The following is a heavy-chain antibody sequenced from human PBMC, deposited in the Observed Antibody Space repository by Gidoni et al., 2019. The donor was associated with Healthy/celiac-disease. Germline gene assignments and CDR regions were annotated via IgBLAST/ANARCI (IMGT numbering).Heavy chain of an antibody. J-gene: IGHJ6*02. CDR1: GFTFSSYG. Sequence: QVQLVESGGGVVQPGRSLRLSCAASGFTFSSYGMHWVRQAPGKGLEWVAVISYDGSNKYYADSVKGRFTISRDNSKNTLYLQMNSLRAEDTAVYYCAKDRSYYDSSGRDYYYYYGMDVWGQGTTVTVSS. V-gene: IGHV3-30*18. CDR2: ISYDGSNK. D-gene: IGHD3-22*01. CDR3: AKDRSYYDSSGRDYYYYYGMDV.